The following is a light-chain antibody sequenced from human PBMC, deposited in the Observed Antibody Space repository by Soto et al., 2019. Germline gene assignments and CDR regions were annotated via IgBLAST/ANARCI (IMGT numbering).Light chain of an antibody. Sequence: DIQMTQSPSSLSTSVGDRVTITCRASQAISIYLAWYQQKPGKVPKLLIYAASTLQSGVPSRFSGSRSGTDFTLTISSLQPEDVATYYCQKYNSAPPTFGQGTKVEIK. CDR3: QKYNSAPPT. CDR2: AAS. J-gene: IGKJ1*01. CDR1: QAISIY. V-gene: IGKV1-27*01.